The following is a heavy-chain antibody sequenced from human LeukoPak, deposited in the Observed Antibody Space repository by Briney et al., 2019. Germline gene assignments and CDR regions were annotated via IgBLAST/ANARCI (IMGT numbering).Heavy chain of an antibody. CDR1: GGTFSSYA. V-gene: IGHV1-69*06. D-gene: IGHD1-20*01. CDR2: IIPIFGTA. CDR3: AFTEPPITGFSRYYFDY. Sequence: ASVKVSCKASGGTFSSYAISWVRQAPGQGLEWMGRIIPIFGTANYAQKFQGRVTITADKSTSTAYMELSSLRSEDTAVYYCAFTEPPITGFSRYYFDYCGQGTLVTVSS. J-gene: IGHJ4*02.